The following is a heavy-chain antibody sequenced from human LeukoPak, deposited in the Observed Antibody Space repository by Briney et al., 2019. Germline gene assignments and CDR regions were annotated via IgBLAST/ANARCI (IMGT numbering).Heavy chain of an antibody. J-gene: IGHJ3*02. Sequence: SETLSLTCTVSGGSISSGGYYWSWIRQHPGKGLESIGYIYYSGSTYYNPSLKSRVTISVDTSKNQFSLKLSSVTAADTAAYYCARGGRYFDWLSPNAFDIWGQGTMVTVSS. CDR1: GGSISSGGYY. CDR3: ARGGRYFDWLSPNAFDI. D-gene: IGHD3-9*01. CDR2: IYYSGST. V-gene: IGHV4-31*03.